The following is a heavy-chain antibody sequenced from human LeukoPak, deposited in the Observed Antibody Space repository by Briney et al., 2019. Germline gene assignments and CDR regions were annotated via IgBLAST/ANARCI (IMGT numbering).Heavy chain of an antibody. D-gene: IGHD5-24*01. Sequence: GGSLRLSCEASGSTLSNYLITWVRQAPGKGLEWVANIKPDGRERYYMPSVKGRFTISRDSAKNSFYLQMNSLRAEDTAVYYCATMASNVFEYWGQGTLVTVSS. CDR1: GSTLSNYL. V-gene: IGHV3-7*03. CDR3: ATMASNVFEY. J-gene: IGHJ4*02. CDR2: IKPDGRER.